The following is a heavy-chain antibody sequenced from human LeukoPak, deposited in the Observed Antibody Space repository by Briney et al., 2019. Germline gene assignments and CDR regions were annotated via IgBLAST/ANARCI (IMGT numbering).Heavy chain of an antibody. CDR3: ARSPEFDY. CDR1: GGSISSYY. Sequence: SETLSLTCTVSGGSISSYYWSWIRQPPGKGLEWIGYIYYSGSTNYNPSLKSRVTISVNTSKNQFSLKLSSVTAADTAVYYCARSPEFDYWGQGTLVTVSS. CDR2: IYYSGST. J-gene: IGHJ4*02. V-gene: IGHV4-59*08.